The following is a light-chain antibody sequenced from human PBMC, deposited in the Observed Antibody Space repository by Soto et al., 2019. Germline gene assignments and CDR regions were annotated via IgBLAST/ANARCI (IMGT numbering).Light chain of an antibody. CDR3: QQGDSFPFT. J-gene: IGKJ5*01. CDR2: AAS. CDR1: QSISSW. Sequence: DIQMTQSPSSVSASVGDRVTITCRASQSISSWLAWYQQKPGTVPKLLIYAASSLQSGVPSGFSGSGAGTEFTLTITSLQPEDFGTYYCQQGDSFPFTFGQGTRLEIK. V-gene: IGKV1-12*01.